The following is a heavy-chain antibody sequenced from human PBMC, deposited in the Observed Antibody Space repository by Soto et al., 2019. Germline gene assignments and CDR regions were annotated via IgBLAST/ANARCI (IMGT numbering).Heavy chain of an antibody. CDR2: INHSGST. J-gene: IGHJ4*02. D-gene: IGHD2-2*01. Sequence: SETLSLTCAVYGGSFSGYYWSWIRQPPGKGLEWIGEINHSGSTNYNPSLKSRVTISVDTSKNQFSLKLSSVTAADTAVYYCARAVPADIVVVPAADSFDYWGQGTLVTVSS. CDR1: GGSFSGYY. V-gene: IGHV4-34*01. CDR3: ARAVPADIVVVPAADSFDY.